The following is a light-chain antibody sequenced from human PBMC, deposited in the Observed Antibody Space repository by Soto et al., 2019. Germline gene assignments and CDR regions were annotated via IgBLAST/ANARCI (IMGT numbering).Light chain of an antibody. CDR3: QQYNDWPPYT. V-gene: IGKV3-15*01. CDR2: DTS. CDR1: QSVSIH. Sequence: EIVMTQSPATLSVSPGDRATLSRRASQSVSIHLAWYQQKPGQAPRLLIYDTSTRATGVPARFSGTGSGTEFTLTISSLQSEDFADYYCQQYNDWPPYTFGQGTKVDIK. J-gene: IGKJ2*01.